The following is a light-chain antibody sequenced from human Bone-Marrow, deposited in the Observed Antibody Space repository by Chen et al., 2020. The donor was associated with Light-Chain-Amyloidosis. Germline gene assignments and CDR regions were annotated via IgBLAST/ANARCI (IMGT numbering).Light chain of an antibody. V-gene: IGLV3-21*02. CDR2: DDS. CDR1: NIGSTS. CDR3: QVWDRSSERPV. J-gene: IGLJ3*02. Sequence: SYVLTQPSSVSVAPGQTATIACGGNNIGSTSVHWYQQTPGQAPLLVVYDDSDRPSGIPGRLSGSNSGNTATLTIRRVEAGDEADYYCQVWDRSSERPVFGGGTKLTVL.